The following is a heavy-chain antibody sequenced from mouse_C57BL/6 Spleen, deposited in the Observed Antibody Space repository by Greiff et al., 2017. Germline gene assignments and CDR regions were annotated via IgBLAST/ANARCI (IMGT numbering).Heavy chain of an antibody. CDR3: ARDALYDYDYYWYFDV. J-gene: IGHJ1*03. V-gene: IGHV1-18*01. D-gene: IGHD2-4*01. CDR2: INPNNGGT. CDR1: GYTFTDYN. Sequence: VQLQQSGPELVKPGASVKIPCKASGYTFTDYNMDWVKQSHGKSLEWIGDINPNNGGTIYNQKFKGKATLTVDKSSSTAYMELRSLTSEDTAVYYCARDALYDYDYYWYFDVWGTGTTVTVSS.